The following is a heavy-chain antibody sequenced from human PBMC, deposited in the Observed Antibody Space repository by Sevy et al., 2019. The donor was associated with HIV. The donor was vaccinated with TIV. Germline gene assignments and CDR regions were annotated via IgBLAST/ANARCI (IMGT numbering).Heavy chain of an antibody. CDR1: GYTFTSQY. Sequence: APVKVSCKASGYTFTSQYMHWVRQAPGQGLEWMGIINPSGGSTSYAQKFQGRVTMTRDTSTSTVNMELSSLRSEDTAVYYCARDSDNYDILTGYYPFDYWGQGTLVTVSS. V-gene: IGHV1-46*01. CDR2: INPSGGST. CDR3: ARDSDNYDILTGYYPFDY. J-gene: IGHJ4*02. D-gene: IGHD3-9*01.